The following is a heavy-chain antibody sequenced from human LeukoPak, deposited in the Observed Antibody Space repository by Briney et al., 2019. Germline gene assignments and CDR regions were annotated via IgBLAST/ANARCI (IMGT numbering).Heavy chain of an antibody. V-gene: IGHV4-39*01. CDR1: GGSISSSSYY. CDR3: ARHPYSYGFSSAWYYGMDV. CDR2: IYYSGST. Sequence: PSETLSLTCTVSGGSISSSSYYWGWIRQPPGKGLEWIGIIYYSGSTNYNPSLKSRVTISVDTSKNQFSLKLSSVTAADTAVYYCARHPYSYGFSSAWYYGMDVWGQGTTVTVSS. J-gene: IGHJ6*02. D-gene: IGHD5-18*01.